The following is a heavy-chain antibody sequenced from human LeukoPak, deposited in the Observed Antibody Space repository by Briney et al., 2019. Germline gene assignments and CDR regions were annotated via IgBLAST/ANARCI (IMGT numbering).Heavy chain of an antibody. Sequence: GGSLRLSCAASGFTVSSNYMSWVRQAPGKGLEWVSVIYSGGSTYYADSVKGRFTISRDNSKNTLYLQMNSLRAEDTAVYYCARDRGWNYGVSWFDPWGQGTLVTVSS. V-gene: IGHV3-53*01. J-gene: IGHJ5*02. CDR3: ARDRGWNYGVSWFDP. CDR2: IYSGGST. CDR1: GFTVSSNY. D-gene: IGHD1-7*01.